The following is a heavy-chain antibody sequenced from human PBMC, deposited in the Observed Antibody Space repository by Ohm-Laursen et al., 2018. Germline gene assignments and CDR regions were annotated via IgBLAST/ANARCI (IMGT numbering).Heavy chain of an antibody. Sequence: SLRLSCAASGFTFSSFYMHWVRQAPGKGLEWVSRISDDTTSTNYAGSVKGRFTISRDNAKSTPYLQMTSLNAGDTAVYYCARGGYSSIGYWGQGTLVTVSS. CDR2: ISDDTTST. CDR3: ARGGYSSIGY. CDR1: GFTFSSFY. J-gene: IGHJ4*02. V-gene: IGHV3-74*01. D-gene: IGHD5-18*01.